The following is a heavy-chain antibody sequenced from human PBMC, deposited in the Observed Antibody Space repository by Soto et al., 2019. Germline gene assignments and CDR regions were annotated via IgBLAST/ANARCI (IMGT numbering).Heavy chain of an antibody. D-gene: IGHD3-10*01. CDR3: ARGPFRPSAMDV. CDR2: TIPALGKT. Sequence: ASVKVSCKASGGTFSSYAISWVRQAPGQGLEWMGGTIPALGKTHYIEKFQGRVTITVDDATRTVYMEVRDLTSEDTAIYYCARGPFRPSAMDVWGQGTTVTVS. J-gene: IGHJ6*02. CDR1: GGTFSSYA. V-gene: IGHV1-69*10.